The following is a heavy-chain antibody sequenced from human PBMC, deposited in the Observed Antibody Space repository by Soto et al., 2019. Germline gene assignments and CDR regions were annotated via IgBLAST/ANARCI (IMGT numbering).Heavy chain of an antibody. CDR1: GGTFSSYA. D-gene: IGHD2-15*01. CDR2: IIPIFGTA. V-gene: IGHV1-69*13. Sequence: ASVKVSCKASGGTFSSYAISWVRQAPGQGLEWMGGIIPIFGTANYAQKFQGGVTITADESTSTAYMELSSLRSEDTAVYYCARVRLHSDAFEIWGQGTMVTVSS. J-gene: IGHJ3*02. CDR3: ARVRLHSDAFEI.